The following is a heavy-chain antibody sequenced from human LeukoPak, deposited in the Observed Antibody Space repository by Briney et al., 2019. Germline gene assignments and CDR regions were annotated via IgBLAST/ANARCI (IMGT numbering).Heavy chain of an antibody. V-gene: IGHV5-10-1*01. CDR3: SKSPIVVVPAAMGGNDY. CDR2: IDPSDSYT. CDR1: GYSFTSYW. Sequence: GESLKISCKCSGYSFTSYWISWVRQMPGKGLEWMGRIDPSDSYTNYSPSFQGHVTISADKSISTAYLQWSSLKASDTAMYYCSKSPIVVVPAAMGGNDYWGQGTLVSVSS. D-gene: IGHD2-2*01. J-gene: IGHJ4*02.